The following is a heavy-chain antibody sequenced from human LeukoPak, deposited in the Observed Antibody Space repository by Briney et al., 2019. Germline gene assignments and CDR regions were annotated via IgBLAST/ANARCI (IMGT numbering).Heavy chain of an antibody. D-gene: IGHD2-21*01. CDR3: AKAPVTSCRGAFCYPFDY. Sequence: GGSLRLSCTASGLSLNSYAMSWVRRVPGKGLEWVSASSSSDDGKWYAESVRGRFTISRDPSKNTVYLQMNSLRVEDAGVYYCAKAPVTSCRGAFCYPFDYWGHGTLVTVSS. V-gene: IGHV3-23*01. CDR1: GLSLNSYA. J-gene: IGHJ4*01. CDR2: SSSSDDGK.